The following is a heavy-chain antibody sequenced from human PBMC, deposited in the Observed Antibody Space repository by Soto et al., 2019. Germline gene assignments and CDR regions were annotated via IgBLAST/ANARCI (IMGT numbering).Heavy chain of an antibody. D-gene: IGHD2-8*01. CDR3: ARRSYCTNGVCKYYYYYGMDV. V-gene: IGHV1-18*04. Sequence: ASVKVSCKASGYTFTSYGISWVRQAPGQGLEWMGWISAYNGNTNYAQKLQGRVTITADESTSTAYMELSSLRSEDTAVYYCARRSYCTNGVCKYYYYYGMDVWGQGTTVTVSS. CDR1: GYTFTSYG. J-gene: IGHJ6*02. CDR2: ISAYNGNT.